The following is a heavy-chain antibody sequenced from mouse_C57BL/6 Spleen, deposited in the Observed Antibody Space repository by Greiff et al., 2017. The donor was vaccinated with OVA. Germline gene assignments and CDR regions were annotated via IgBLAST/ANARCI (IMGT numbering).Heavy chain of an antibody. V-gene: IGHV1-26*01. D-gene: IGHD1-1*01. CDR2: INPNNGGT. Sequence: VQLQQSGPELVKPGASVKISCKASGYTFTDYYMNWVKQSHGKSLEWIGDINPNNGGTSYNQKFKGKATLTVDKSSSTAYMELRSLTSEDSAVYYCAREDYGKGFDYWGQGTTLTVSS. CDR1: GYTFTDYY. CDR3: AREDYGKGFDY. J-gene: IGHJ2*01.